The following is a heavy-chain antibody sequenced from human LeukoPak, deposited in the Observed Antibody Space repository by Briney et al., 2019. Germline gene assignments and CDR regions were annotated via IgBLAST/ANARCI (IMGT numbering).Heavy chain of an antibody. J-gene: IGHJ6*02. V-gene: IGHV3-33*01. CDR3: ARDQSEYYGWGSYGHLHYYYDYGMDV. Sequence: GRSLRLSCAASGFTFSSYAMRWVRQAPGKGLEWVAVICDSGGNTYYADSVKARFTISRDNSKNTLSLQMNSLRAEDTVVYYSARDQSEYYGWGSYGHLHYYYDYGMDVWGQGTPVNVSS. D-gene: IGHD3-10*01. CDR2: ICDSGGNT. CDR1: GFTFSSYA.